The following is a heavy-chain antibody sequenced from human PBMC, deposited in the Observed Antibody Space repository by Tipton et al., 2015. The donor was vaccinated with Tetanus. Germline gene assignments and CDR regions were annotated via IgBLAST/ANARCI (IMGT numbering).Heavy chain of an antibody. CDR3: GKQNGGRWVVDH. CDR1: EFNVSYKY. V-gene: IGHV3-53*01. Sequence: GSLRLSCADSEFNVSYKYISWVRQAPGKGLEWVSLIYSTGRTHYADSVKGRFTISRDNAKNSLYLQMNSLSADDTAVYYCGKQNGGRWVVDHWGQGTLVTVSS. J-gene: IGHJ4*02. D-gene: IGHD4-23*01. CDR2: IYSTGRT.